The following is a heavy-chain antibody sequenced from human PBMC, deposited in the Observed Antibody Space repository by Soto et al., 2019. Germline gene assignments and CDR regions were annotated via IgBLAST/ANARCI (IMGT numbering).Heavy chain of an antibody. J-gene: IGHJ4*02. CDR1: GFTFDDYT. Sequence: EVQLVESGGVVVQPGRSLRLSCGASGFTFDDYTMHWVRQAPGKGLEWVSLISWDGGSTYYADSVKGRFTISRDNSKNSLYLQMNSLRTEDTALYYCAASYYDSSGYYSEFDYWGQGTLVTVSS. D-gene: IGHD3-22*01. CDR2: ISWDGGST. V-gene: IGHV3-43*01. CDR3: AASYYDSSGYYSEFDY.